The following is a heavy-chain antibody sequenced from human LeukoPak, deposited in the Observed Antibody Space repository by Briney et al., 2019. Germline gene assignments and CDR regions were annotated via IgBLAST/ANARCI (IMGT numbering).Heavy chain of an antibody. J-gene: IGHJ4*02. V-gene: IGHV3-23*01. CDR1: GFTFSNYA. CDR2: VSGSDVST. Sequence: PGGSLRLSCAASGFTFSNYAMSWVRQAPWKGLEWVSAVSGSDVSTYYADSVKGRFTISRDNSKNTLYLQMNSLRAEDTAVYFCAKDLLRDISGRFPYYFDYWGQGTLVTVSS. CDR3: AKDLLRDISGRFPYYFDY. D-gene: IGHD2-15*01.